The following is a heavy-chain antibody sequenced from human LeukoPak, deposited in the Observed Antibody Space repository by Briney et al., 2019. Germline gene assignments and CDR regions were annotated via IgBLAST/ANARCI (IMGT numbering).Heavy chain of an antibody. J-gene: IGHJ4*02. CDR2: ISNDGSNK. V-gene: IGHV3-30*18. CDR1: GFTFSNYG. CDR3: AKDFYYDSSGYYQNIGD. D-gene: IGHD3-22*01. Sequence: GGSLRLSCAASGFTFSNYGIHWVRQAPGKGLEWVAVISNDGSNKYYADSVKGRFTISRDNSKNSLYLQMNSLRAEDTALYYCAKDFYYDSSGYYQNIGDWGQGTLVTVSS.